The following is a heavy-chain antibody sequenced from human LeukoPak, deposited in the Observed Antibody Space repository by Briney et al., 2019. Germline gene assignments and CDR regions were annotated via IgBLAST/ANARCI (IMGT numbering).Heavy chain of an antibody. CDR1: GGSIRSYY. Sequence: SETLSLTCTVSGGSIRSYYWSWIQQPPGKGLEWIGYIYYSGSTNYNPSLKSRVSISVDTSKNQFSLKLSSVTAADTAVYYCARGSGAFDYWGQGTLVTVSS. CDR2: IYYSGST. CDR3: ARGSGAFDY. V-gene: IGHV4-59*01. J-gene: IGHJ4*02.